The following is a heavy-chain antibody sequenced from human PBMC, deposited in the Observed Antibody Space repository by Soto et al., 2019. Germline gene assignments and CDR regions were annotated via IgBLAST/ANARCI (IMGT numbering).Heavy chain of an antibody. CDR1: GFTFSDYA. J-gene: IGHJ4*02. D-gene: IGHD3-22*01. CDR2: ISVSGGST. V-gene: IGHV3-23*01. Sequence: GGSLRLSCAAAGFTFSDYAMSWVHRDPGKGLEWVSGISVSGGSTYDADSVKGRCTISRDNSKNTLYLQLNSLRAGDTAVYYCAKDYYYYDSSGYSYIFDYWGQGTRVTVSS. CDR3: AKDYYYYDSSGYSYIFDY.